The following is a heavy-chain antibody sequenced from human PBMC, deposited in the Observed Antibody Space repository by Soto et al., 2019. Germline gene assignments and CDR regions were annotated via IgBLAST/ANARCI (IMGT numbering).Heavy chain of an antibody. D-gene: IGHD3-22*01. CDR1: GFTFSSYA. V-gene: IGHV3-23*01. J-gene: IGHJ6*02. CDR3: AKANNYYDSSGYRYYYYYGMDV. Sequence: ESGGGLVQPGGSLRLSCAASGFTFSSYAMSWVRQAPGKGLEWVSAISGSGGSTYYADSVKGRFTISRDNSKNTLYLQMNSLRAEDTAVYYCAKANNYYDSSGYRYYYYYGMDVWGQWTTVTVCS. CDR2: ISGSGGST.